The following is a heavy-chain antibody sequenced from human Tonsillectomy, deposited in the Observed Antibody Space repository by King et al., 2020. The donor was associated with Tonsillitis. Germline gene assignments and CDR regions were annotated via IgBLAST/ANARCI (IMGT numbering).Heavy chain of an antibody. CDR1: GYSFPSHW. CDR2: IYPGDSDI. J-gene: IGHJ4*02. D-gene: IGHD3-22*01. V-gene: IGHV5-51*01. Sequence: VQLVESGAEVKKPGESLKISCKGSGYSFPSHWIGWVRQMPGKGLEWMGNIYPGDSDIRYSPSFEGHITISADKSTSTAYLQWSSLKASDTAMYYCARCDISGFYSLFDYWGQGTLVTVSS. CDR3: ARCDISGFYSLFDY.